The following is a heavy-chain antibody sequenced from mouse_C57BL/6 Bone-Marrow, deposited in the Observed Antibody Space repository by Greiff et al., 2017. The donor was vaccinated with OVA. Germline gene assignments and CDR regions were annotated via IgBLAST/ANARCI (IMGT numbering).Heavy chain of an antibody. V-gene: IGHV1-78*01. CDR1: GYTFTDHT. Sequence: VQLQQSDAELVKPGASVKISCKVSGYTFTDHTIHWVKQRPEQGLEWIGYIYPRDGSTKYNEKFKGKATLTADKSSSTAYMQLNSLTSEDSAVYFCARVRFRGNYAMDYWGQGTSVTVSS. CDR3: ARVRFRGNYAMDY. CDR2: IYPRDGST. J-gene: IGHJ4*01. D-gene: IGHD1-1*01.